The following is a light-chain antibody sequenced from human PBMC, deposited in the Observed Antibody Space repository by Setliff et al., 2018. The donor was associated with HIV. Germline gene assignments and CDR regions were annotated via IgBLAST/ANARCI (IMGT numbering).Light chain of an antibody. Sequence: DIVMTQSPDSLAVSLGEGATINCKSSQSILYSSNSKNYLAWYQQKPRQPPKLLIYWASTRESGVPDRFSGSGSGTDFTLTIGSLQAEDVAVYYCQQYHSTPYTFGQGTKVDIK. V-gene: IGKV4-1*01. CDR2: WAS. J-gene: IGKJ2*01. CDR3: QQYHSTPYT. CDR1: QSILYSSNSKNY.